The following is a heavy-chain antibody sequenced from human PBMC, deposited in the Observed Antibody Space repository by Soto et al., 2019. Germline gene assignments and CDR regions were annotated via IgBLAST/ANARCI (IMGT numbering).Heavy chain of an antibody. CDR1: GFTFSSYG. CDR3: AKDRMVAGIRGYFDY. J-gene: IGHJ4*02. D-gene: IGHD6-19*01. CDR2: ISYDGSNK. V-gene: IGHV3-30*18. Sequence: QVQLVESGGGVVQPGESLRLSCAGSGFTFSSYGMDWVRQAPGKGLEWVAVISYDGSNKYYVDSVKGRFTISRDNSKNTLYLQMNSLRAEDTAVYYCAKDRMVAGIRGYFDYWGQGMLVTVSS.